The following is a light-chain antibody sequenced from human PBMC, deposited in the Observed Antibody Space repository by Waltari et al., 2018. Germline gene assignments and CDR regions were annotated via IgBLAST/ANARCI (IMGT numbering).Light chain of an antibody. CDR3: HQYHTYLWT. J-gene: IGKJ1*01. CDR2: GAS. CDR1: QSISKF. Sequence: DIQMTQSPSTLSAFVGDRVTITCRARQSISKFLAWYQLKPGKAPKLLIYGASTWDGGVPSRFSGSGSGAEFTLTISSLQPDDVATYHCHQYHTYLWTFGQGTKVEIK. V-gene: IGKV1-5*01.